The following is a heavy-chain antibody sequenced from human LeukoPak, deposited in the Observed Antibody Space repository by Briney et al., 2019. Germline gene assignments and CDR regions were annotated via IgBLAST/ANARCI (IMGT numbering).Heavy chain of an antibody. J-gene: IGHJ5*02. CDR2: IYYSGST. D-gene: IGHD1-26*01. CDR1: GGSISSSGYY. V-gene: IGHV4-39*01. CDR3: ARHEYSGSYYGLSWFDP. Sequence: SETLSLTCTVSGGSISSSGYYWGWIRQPPGKGLEWIASIYYSGSTYYNPSLKSRVTISVDTSKNQLSLKLSSLAAADTAVYYCARHEYSGSYYGLSWFDPWGQGTLVTVSS.